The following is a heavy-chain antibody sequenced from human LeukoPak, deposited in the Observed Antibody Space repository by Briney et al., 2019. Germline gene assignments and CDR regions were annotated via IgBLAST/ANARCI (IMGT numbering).Heavy chain of an antibody. CDR3: ARTYTETYDFWSGYLDV. CDR2: ISAYNGNT. V-gene: IGHV1-18*01. Sequence: ASVKVSCKASGYTFTSYGISWVRQAPGQGLEWMGWISAYNGNTNYAQKLQGRVTMTTDTSTSTAYMELRSLRSDDTAVYYCARTYTETYDFWSGYLDVWGKGTTVTVSS. J-gene: IGHJ6*03. D-gene: IGHD3-3*01. CDR1: GYTFTSYG.